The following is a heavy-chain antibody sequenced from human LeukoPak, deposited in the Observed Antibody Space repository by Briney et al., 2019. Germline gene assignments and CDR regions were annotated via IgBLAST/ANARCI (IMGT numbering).Heavy chain of an antibody. D-gene: IGHD4-17*01. CDR2: ISSDGSNK. V-gene: IGHV3-30*03. J-gene: IGHJ4*02. CDR3: ARGKYGDLTTYNYLDY. Sequence: PGGSLRLSCLASGFTFSSYGMHWVRQAPGKGLEWVSVISSDGSNKYYADSVKGRFTLSRDISKNTLYLQMNSLRAEDTAVYYCARGKYGDLTTYNYLDYWGQGTLVTVSS. CDR1: GFTFSSYG.